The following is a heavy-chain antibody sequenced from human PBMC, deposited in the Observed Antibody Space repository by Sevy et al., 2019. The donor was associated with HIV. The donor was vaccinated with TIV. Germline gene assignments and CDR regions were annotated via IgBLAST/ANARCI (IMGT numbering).Heavy chain of an antibody. J-gene: IGHJ4*02. CDR1: GYIFIDYY. Sequence: ASVKVSCKASGYIFIDYYMHWVRQAPGQGLEWMGPINPNSGGTNYTQKFQGRVTMTRDTSITTVYMELSSLRSDDTAVYYCVRVSFRNYFDHWGQGTLVTVSS. V-gene: IGHV1-2*06. CDR3: VRVSFRNYFDH. CDR2: INPNSGGT.